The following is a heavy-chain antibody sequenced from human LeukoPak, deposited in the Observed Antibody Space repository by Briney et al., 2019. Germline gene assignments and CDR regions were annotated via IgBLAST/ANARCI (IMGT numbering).Heavy chain of an antibody. CDR3: ATPGAGGGTTFDS. Sequence: SETLSLTCTVSGDSISSSRYSWGWIRQPPGKGLEWIGSIYYSGSTSYNPSLKSRVTISVDTSKNQFSLKVNSMTAADTAVYYCATPGAGGGTTFDSWGQGTLVTVSS. D-gene: IGHD1-1*01. CDR1: GDSISSSRYS. CDR2: IYYSGST. J-gene: IGHJ4*02. V-gene: IGHV4-39*07.